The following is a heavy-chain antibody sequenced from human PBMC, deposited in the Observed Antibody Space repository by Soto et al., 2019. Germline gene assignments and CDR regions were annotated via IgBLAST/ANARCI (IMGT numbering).Heavy chain of an antibody. CDR3: ARAARDIVATRFDP. V-gene: IGHV4-31*03. CDR1: GGSISSGGYY. CDR2: IYYSGST. Sequence: QVQLQESGPGLVKPSQTLSLTCTVSGGSISSGGYYWSWIRQHPGKGLEWIGYIYYSGSTYYNPSLRSRVTLSVDTSKNQFSLKLSSVPAADTAVYYCARAARDIVATRFDPWGQGTLVTVSS. J-gene: IGHJ5*02. D-gene: IGHD5-12*01.